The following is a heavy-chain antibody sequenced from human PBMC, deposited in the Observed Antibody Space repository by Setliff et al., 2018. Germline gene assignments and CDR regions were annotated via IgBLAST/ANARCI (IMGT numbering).Heavy chain of an antibody. J-gene: IGHJ4*02. Sequence: TLSLTCLVSGDSLDSGAVYWTWIRQPPGKGLEWLALIYWHGEKRYSPSLKSRLTITQDASKDQVVLTMTKMDPVDTATYYCAHKAIPSEGSTFVYWGQGKLVTVSS. CDR2: IYWHGEK. CDR3: AHKAIPSEGSTFVY. V-gene: IGHV2-5*01. D-gene: IGHD3-10*01. CDR1: GDSLDSGAVY.